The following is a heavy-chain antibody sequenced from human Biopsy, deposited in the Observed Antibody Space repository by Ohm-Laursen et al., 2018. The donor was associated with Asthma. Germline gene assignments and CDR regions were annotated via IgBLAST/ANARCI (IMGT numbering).Heavy chain of an antibody. CDR2: ISYDGSNK. Sequence: SSLRLSCAAAGFTFSSYAMHWVRQAPGKGLEWVAVISYDGSNKYYADSVKGRFTIPRDNSKNTLNLQMNSLRAEDTAVYYCAREGIAVAHFDYWGQGTLVTVSS. V-gene: IGHV3-30-3*01. D-gene: IGHD6-19*01. J-gene: IGHJ4*02. CDR3: AREGIAVAHFDY. CDR1: GFTFSSYA.